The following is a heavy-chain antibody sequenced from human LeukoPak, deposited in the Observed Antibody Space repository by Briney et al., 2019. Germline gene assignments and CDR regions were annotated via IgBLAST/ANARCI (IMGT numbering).Heavy chain of an antibody. V-gene: IGHV3-21*01. CDR1: GFTFSSYS. Sequence: PGGSLRLSCAASGFTFSSYSMNWVRQAPGKGLEWVSSISSSSSYISYADSVKGRFTISRDNAKNSLYLQMNSLRAEDTAVYYRARQYGDYDPYYFDYWGQGTLVTVSS. CDR2: ISSSSSYI. CDR3: ARQYGDYDPYYFDY. J-gene: IGHJ4*02. D-gene: IGHD4-17*01.